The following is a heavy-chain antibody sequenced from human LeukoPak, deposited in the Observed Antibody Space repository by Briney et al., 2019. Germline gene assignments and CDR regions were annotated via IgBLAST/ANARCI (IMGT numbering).Heavy chain of an antibody. V-gene: IGHV3-21*01. Sequence: PGGSLRLSCSTPGFTFSSHSMTWVRQAPGKGLEWVSSISSSSSYIYYADSLKGRFTISRDNAKNSQYLQMNSLRAEDTVVYYCARDNSVDILTGYYVQYYYYGMDVWGQGTTVTVSS. J-gene: IGHJ6*02. CDR3: ARDNSVDILTGYYVQYYYYGMDV. CDR1: GFTFSSHS. CDR2: ISSSSSYI. D-gene: IGHD3-9*01.